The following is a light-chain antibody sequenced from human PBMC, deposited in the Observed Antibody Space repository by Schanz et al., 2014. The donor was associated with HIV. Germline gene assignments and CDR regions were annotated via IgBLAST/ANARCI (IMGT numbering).Light chain of an antibody. CDR3: LQHNSYPRT. CDR2: GAS. J-gene: IGKJ1*01. V-gene: IGKV3D-7*01. Sequence: EIVLTQSPATLSLSPGERATLSCRASQSINSGYLAWYQQKPGQAPRLLIYGASTRVTGIPARFSGSGSGTEFTLTISSLQPEDFATYYCLQHNSYPRTFGQGTKVEIK. CDR1: QSINSGY.